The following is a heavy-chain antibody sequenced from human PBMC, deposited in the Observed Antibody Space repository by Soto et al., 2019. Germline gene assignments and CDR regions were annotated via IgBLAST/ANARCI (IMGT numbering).Heavy chain of an antibody. Sequence: GGSLRLSCAASGFTFSSYSMNWVRQAPGKGLEWVSYISSSSSTIYYADSVKGRFTISRDNAKNSLYLQMNSLRDEDTAVYYCARGNDILTGPPRPPHWGYYYGMDVWGQGTTVTVS. CDR2: ISSSSSTI. J-gene: IGHJ6*02. CDR1: GFTFSSYS. V-gene: IGHV3-48*02. D-gene: IGHD3-9*01. CDR3: ARGNDILTGPPRPPHWGYYYGMDV.